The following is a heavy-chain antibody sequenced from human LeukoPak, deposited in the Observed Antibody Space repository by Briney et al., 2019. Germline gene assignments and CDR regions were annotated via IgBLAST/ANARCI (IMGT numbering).Heavy chain of an antibody. Sequence: SQTLSLTCTVSGGSISSGGYYWSWIRQHPGKGLEWIGYIYYSGSTYYNPSLKSRVTISVDTSKNQFSLKLSSVTAADTAVYYCARDSFFGGNYDYWGQGTLVTVSS. CDR1: GGSISSGGYY. CDR2: IYYSGST. CDR3: ARDSFFGGNYDY. J-gene: IGHJ4*02. D-gene: IGHD4-23*01. V-gene: IGHV4-31*03.